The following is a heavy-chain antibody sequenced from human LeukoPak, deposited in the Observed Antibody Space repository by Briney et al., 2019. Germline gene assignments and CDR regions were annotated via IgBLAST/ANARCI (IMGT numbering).Heavy chain of an antibody. CDR3: ARERLLWFGELGSFDY. CDR2: IYHSGST. V-gene: IGHV4-38-2*02. Sequence: SETLSLTCTVSGYSISSGYYWGWIRQPPGKGLEWIGSIYHSGSTYYNPSLKSRVTISVDTSKNQFSLKLSSVTAADTAVYYCARERLLWFGELGSFDYWGQGTLVTVSS. J-gene: IGHJ4*02. CDR1: GYSISSGYY. D-gene: IGHD3-10*01.